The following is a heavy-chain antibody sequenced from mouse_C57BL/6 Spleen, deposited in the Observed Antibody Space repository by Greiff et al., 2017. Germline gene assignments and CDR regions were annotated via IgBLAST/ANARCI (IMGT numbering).Heavy chain of an antibody. J-gene: IGHJ4*01. CDR2: IWTGGGT. CDR1: GFSLTSYA. D-gene: IGHD2-12*01. Sequence: VQLQESGPGLVAPSQSLSITCTVSGFSLTSYAISWVRQPPGKGLEWRGVIWTGGGTNYNSALKSKLSISKDNSKSQVFLKMNSLQTDDPARYYCARKRLDSWAMDYWGQGTSVTVSA. CDR3: ARKRLDSWAMDY. V-gene: IGHV2-9-1*01.